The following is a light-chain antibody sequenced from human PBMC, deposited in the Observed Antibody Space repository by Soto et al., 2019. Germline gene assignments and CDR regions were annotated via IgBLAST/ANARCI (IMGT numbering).Light chain of an antibody. CDR1: QGIGSW. CDR3: LQANTFPLT. Sequence: DIQMTQSPSSVSASVGDRVTITCRASQGIGSWLAWYQQKPGTAPKLLIYAASSLQSGVPSRFSGSGSGKDFTLTISSLQPEDFATYYCLQANTFPLTFGGGTKVEIK. J-gene: IGKJ4*01. V-gene: IGKV1-12*01. CDR2: AAS.